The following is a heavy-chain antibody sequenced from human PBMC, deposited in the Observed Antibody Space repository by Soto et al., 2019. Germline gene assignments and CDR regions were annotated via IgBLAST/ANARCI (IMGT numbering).Heavy chain of an antibody. V-gene: IGHV3-11*01. CDR2: ISPSGDVT. CDR3: ARQLERRVGAASH. D-gene: IGHD1-26*01. CDR1: GFFFTDYF. J-gene: IGHJ4*02. Sequence: QVQLAESGGGLVKSGGSLTLSCSTSGFFFTDYFMSWIRQAPGKGLEWVSYISPSGDVTHYADSVKGRFTISRDNTNNSLFLQMSSXRDDDTAVYYCARQLERRVGAASHWGQGTXVXXSX.